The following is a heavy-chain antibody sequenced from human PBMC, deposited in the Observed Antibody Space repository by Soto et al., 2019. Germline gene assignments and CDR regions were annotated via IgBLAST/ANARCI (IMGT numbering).Heavy chain of an antibody. CDR1: GFTFSSYS. D-gene: IGHD6-19*01. Sequence: GGSLRLSCAASGFTFSSYSMNWVRQAPGKGLEWVSYISSSSSTIYYADSVKGRFTISRDNAKNSLYLQMNSLRGEDTAVYYCARDLAAVVPFFNWFDPWGQGTLVTVS. CDR3: ARDLAAVVPFFNWFDP. V-gene: IGHV3-48*01. CDR2: ISSSSSTI. J-gene: IGHJ5*02.